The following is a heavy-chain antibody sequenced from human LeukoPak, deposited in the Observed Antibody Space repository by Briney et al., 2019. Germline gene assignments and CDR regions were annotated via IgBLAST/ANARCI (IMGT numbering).Heavy chain of an antibody. CDR3: AREDYGDYGAFDY. Sequence: PSETLSLTCTVSGGSISSSSSCWGWVRQPPGKGLEWIGRIYTSGSTNYNPSLKSRVTMSVDTSKNQFSLKLSSVTAADTAVYYCAREDYGDYGAFDYWGQGTLVTVSS. CDR2: IYTSGST. CDR1: GGSISSSSSC. V-gene: IGHV4-39*07. D-gene: IGHD4-17*01. J-gene: IGHJ4*02.